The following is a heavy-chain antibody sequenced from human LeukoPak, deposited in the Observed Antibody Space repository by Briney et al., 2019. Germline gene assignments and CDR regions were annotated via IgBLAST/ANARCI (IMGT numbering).Heavy chain of an antibody. CDR3: ARENIVAYYFDY. D-gene: IGHD5-12*01. V-gene: IGHV3-74*01. J-gene: IGHJ4*02. Sequence: GGSLRLSCAASGFTLSSSWMHWVRQAPGKGLVWVSRINSDGSSTSYADSVKGRFTASRDNAKNTLYLQMNSLRDEDTAVYYCARENIVAYYFDYWGQGALVTVSS. CDR2: INSDGSST. CDR1: GFTLSSSW.